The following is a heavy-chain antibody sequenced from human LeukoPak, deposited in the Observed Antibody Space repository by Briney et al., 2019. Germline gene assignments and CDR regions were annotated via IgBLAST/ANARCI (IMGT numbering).Heavy chain of an antibody. D-gene: IGHD3-22*01. CDR2: INPYNGDT. Sequence: GASVKVSCKASGCTFTGYYLHWVRQAPGQGLEWMGWINPYNGDTNYSPKFKGRVTLTRDTSTTTSYMNLSRLTSDDTAVYFCARGSYDSCGYYSDYHFYMELWGKGTTVTVSS. CDR1: GCTFTGYY. CDR3: ARGSYDSCGYYSDYHFYMEL. J-gene: IGHJ6*03. V-gene: IGHV1-2*02.